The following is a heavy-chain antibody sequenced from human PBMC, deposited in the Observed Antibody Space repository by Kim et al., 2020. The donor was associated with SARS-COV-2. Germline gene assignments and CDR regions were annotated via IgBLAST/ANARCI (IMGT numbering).Heavy chain of an antibody. D-gene: IGHD6-19*01. CDR2: ISSSSSTL. CDR3: ARETRIAVAGTSDY. V-gene: IGHV3-48*02. Sequence: GGSLRLSCAASGFTFSSYSMNWVRQAPGKGLEWVSYISSSSSTLYYADSLKGRFTISRDNAKNSLYLQMNSLRDEDTSVYYCARETRIAVAGTSDYWSQGTLVTVSS. J-gene: IGHJ4*02. CDR1: GFTFSSYS.